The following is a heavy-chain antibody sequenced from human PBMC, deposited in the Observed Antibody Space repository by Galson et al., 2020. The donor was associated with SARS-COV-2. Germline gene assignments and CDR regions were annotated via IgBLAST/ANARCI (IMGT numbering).Heavy chain of an antibody. CDR1: GYTFTSYG. Sequence: GESLKISCKASGYTFTSYGISWVRQAPGQGLEWMGWISAYNGNTNYAQKLQGRVTMTTDTSTSTAYMELRSLRSDDTAVYYCARWEDYGSGSQEFDYWGQGTLFTVSS. J-gene: IGHJ4*02. D-gene: IGHD3-10*01. V-gene: IGHV1-18*01. CDR2: ISAYNGNT. CDR3: ARWEDYGSGSQEFDY.